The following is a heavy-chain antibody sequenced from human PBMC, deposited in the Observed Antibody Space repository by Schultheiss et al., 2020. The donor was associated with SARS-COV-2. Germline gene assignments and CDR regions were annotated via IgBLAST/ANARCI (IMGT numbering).Heavy chain of an antibody. CDR1: GYTFTGYY. V-gene: IGHV1-8*02. D-gene: IGHD1-26*01. CDR2: MNPDSGNT. Sequence: ASVKVSCKASGYTFTGYYMHWVRQAPGQGLEWMGWMNPDSGNTGYAQKFQGRVIMTRNTSISTAYMELSSLRSEDTAVYYCTKGSGRDLLPCDPWGQGTLVTVSS. J-gene: IGHJ5*02. CDR3: TKGSGRDLLPCDP.